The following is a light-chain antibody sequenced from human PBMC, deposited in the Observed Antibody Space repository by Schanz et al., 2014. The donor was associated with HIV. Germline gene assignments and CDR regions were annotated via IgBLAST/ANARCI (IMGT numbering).Light chain of an antibody. V-gene: IGKV1-6*01. J-gene: IGKJ1*01. CDR3: LQDYNYQWT. Sequence: IQMPQSPSSLSASVGDRVTITCRASQSISSWLAWYQQKPGKAPKLLIYAGSRLQSGVPSRFSGSGSGTDFTLTISSLQPEDFAAYYCLQDYNYQWTFGQGTKVEIK. CDR2: AGS. CDR1: QSISSW.